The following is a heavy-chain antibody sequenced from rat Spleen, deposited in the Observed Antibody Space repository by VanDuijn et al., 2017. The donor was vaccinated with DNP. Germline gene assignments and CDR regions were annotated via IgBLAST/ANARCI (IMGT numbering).Heavy chain of an antibody. Sequence: EVQLVESGGGLVQPGRSLKLSCAASGFTFSAYYMAWVRQAPAKGLEWVAYIGSAAYAPYYGDSVKGRFTISRDNTKSTLYLQMNSLRSEDMATYYCVRWNSGHFDYWGQGDMVTVSS. V-gene: IGHV5-22*01. CDR3: VRWNSGHFDY. CDR2: IGSAAYAP. CDR1: GFTFSAYY. J-gene: IGHJ2*01. D-gene: IGHD4-3*01.